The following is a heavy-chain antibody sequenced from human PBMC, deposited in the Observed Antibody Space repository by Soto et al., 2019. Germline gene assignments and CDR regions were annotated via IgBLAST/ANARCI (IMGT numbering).Heavy chain of an antibody. V-gene: IGHV3-30*18. Sequence: GGSLRLSCAASGFTFSSYGMHWVRQAPGKGLEWVAVISYDGSNKYYADSVKGRFTISRDNSKNTLYLQMNSLRAEDTAVYYCAKVYRWAAAPPYYYYGMDVWGHGTMVTVSS. J-gene: IGHJ6*02. CDR2: ISYDGSNK. D-gene: IGHD6-6*01. CDR3: AKVYRWAAAPPYYYYGMDV. CDR1: GFTFSSYG.